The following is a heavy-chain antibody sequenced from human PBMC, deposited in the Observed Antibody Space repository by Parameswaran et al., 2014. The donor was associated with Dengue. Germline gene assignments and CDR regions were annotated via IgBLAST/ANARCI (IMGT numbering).Heavy chain of an antibody. D-gene: IGHD1-26*01. V-gene: IGHV1-58*01. J-gene: IGHJ6*02. Sequence: WVRQAPGQRLEWIGWIVVGSGNTNYAQKFQERVTITRDMSTSTAYMELSSLRSEDTAVYYCAAGGGSGSYQYYYYGMDVWGQGTTVTVSS. CDR3: AAGGGSGSYQYYYYGMDV. CDR2: IVVGSGNT.